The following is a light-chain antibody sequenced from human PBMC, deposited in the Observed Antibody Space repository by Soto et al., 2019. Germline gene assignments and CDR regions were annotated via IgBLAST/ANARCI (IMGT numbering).Light chain of an antibody. CDR1: QDISSY. V-gene: IGKV1-9*01. J-gene: IGKJ2*01. CDR3: QHLNDYPYT. CDR2: GAS. Sequence: IQLTQSPSSLSASVGDRVTITCRASQDISSYLAWYQQKPGTAPKVLIFGASTLESGVPLRFSGSGSGTYFTLTLNNLLPEDFATYYCQHLNDYPYTFGQGTKLEIK.